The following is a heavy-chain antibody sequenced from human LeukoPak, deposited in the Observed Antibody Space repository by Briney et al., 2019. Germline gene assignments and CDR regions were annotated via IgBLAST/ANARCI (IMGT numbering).Heavy chain of an antibody. V-gene: IGHV3-23*01. Sequence: WGSLRLSCAASGFTFSSYAMSWVRQAPGKVLEGVSIISGSGGNTHYADSVKGRFTISRDNSKNTLYLQINSLRAEDTAVYYCAREIFGSGSYPDFWGQGTLVTVSS. J-gene: IGHJ4*02. D-gene: IGHD3-10*01. CDR1: GFTFSSYA. CDR2: ISGSGGNT. CDR3: AREIFGSGSYPDF.